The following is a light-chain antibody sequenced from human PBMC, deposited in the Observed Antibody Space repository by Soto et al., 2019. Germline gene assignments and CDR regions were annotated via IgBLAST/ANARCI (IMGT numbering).Light chain of an antibody. J-gene: IGLJ1*01. CDR3: QSYDSSLSGSRV. V-gene: IGLV1-40*01. CDR2: ANN. Sequence: QSVLTQPPSVSGAPVQRVTISCTGSSSNIGAGYDVHWYQQLPGTAPKLLIYANNNRPSGVPDRFSGSKSVTSASLAITGLQAEDEADYYCQSYDSSLSGSRVFGTGTKVTVL. CDR1: SSNIGAGYD.